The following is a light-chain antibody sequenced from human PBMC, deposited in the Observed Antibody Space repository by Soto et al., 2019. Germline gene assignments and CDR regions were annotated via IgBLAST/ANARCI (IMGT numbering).Light chain of an antibody. V-gene: IGKV1-5*01. CDR2: DAS. CDR1: QSISSR. CDR3: QQYNSYSLT. Sequence: DIQMTQSPSTLSASVGDRVTITCRASQSISSRLAWYQQKPGKAPKLLIYDASNLESGVPSRFSGSGSGTEFTLTISSLQPDDFATYCCQQYNSYSLTLGGGTKVDIK. J-gene: IGKJ4*01.